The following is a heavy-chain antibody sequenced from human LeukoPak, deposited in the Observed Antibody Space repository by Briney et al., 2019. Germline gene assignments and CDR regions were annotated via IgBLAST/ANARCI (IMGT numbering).Heavy chain of an antibody. CDR1: GFTFSSYA. J-gene: IGHJ4*02. Sequence: GGSLRLSCAAAGFTFSSYAMSWVSQAPGKGLEWVSAISGSGGSTYYADSVKGRFTISRDNSKNTLYLQMNSLRAEDTAVYYCAKSGYYYTSDYWGQGTLVTVSS. D-gene: IGHD3-22*01. V-gene: IGHV3-23*01. CDR3: AKSGYYYTSDY. CDR2: ISGSGGST.